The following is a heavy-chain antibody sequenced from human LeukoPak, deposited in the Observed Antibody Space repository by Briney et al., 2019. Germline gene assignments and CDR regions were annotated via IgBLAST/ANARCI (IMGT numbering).Heavy chain of an antibody. V-gene: IGHV1-2*02. D-gene: IGHD2/OR15-2a*01. CDR3: ARDGRVGLFYENWFDP. Sequence: ASVKVSCKASGYTFTGYYMHWVRQAPGQGLEWMGWINPNSGGTNYAQKFQGRVTMTRDTSISTAYMELSRLRSDDTAVYYCARDGRVGLFYENWFDPWGRGTLVTVSS. CDR2: INPNSGGT. CDR1: GYTFTGYY. J-gene: IGHJ5*02.